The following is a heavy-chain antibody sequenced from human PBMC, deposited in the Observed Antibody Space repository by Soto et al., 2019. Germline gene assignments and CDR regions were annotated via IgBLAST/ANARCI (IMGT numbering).Heavy chain of an antibody. V-gene: IGHV3-72*01. J-gene: IGHJ4*02. Sequence: EVPLVESGGGLVQPGGSLRLSCAASGFTFSDHYMDWDRQAPGKGLEWVGRTRNKANSYNTEYAASVKGRFTISRDESKNTLYLQMNSLRTEETAVYYCASNLGYSCIGGCLHYYFDYWGQGTLVTVSS. CDR2: TRNKANSYNT. CDR1: GFTFSDHY. CDR3: ASNLGYSCIGGCLHYYFDY. D-gene: IGHD5-12*01.